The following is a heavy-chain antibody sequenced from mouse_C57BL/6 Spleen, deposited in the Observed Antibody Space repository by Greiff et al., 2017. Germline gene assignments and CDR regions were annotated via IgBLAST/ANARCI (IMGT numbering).Heavy chain of an antibody. J-gene: IGHJ2*01. Sequence: VQLQQSGPGLVAPSQSLSITCTVSGFSLTSYGVHWVRQPPGKGLEWLVVIRSDGSTTYNSALKSRLSISKDNSKSQVFLKMNSLQTDDTAMYCCARQSTTVPYFDYWGQGTTLTVSS. D-gene: IGHD1-1*01. V-gene: IGHV2-6-1*01. CDR1: GFSLTSYG. CDR2: IRSDGST. CDR3: ARQSTTVPYFDY.